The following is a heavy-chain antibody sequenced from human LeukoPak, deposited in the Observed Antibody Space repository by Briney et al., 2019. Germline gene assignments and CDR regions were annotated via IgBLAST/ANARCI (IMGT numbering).Heavy chain of an antibody. Sequence: GGSLRLSCAASGFTFSSYSMNWVRQAPGKGLEWVSFISATSSDINYAESVRGRFTISRDNAKNSLFLQMDSLRVEDTAIYYCAKGLFSAYDKYLDSWGQGTLVTVSS. CDR1: GFTFSSYS. D-gene: IGHD5-12*01. J-gene: IGHJ4*02. V-gene: IGHV3-21*04. CDR3: AKGLFSAYDKYLDS. CDR2: ISATSSDI.